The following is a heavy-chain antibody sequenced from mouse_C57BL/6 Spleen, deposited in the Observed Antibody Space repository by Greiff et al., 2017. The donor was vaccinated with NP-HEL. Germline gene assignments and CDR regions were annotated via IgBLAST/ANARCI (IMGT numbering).Heavy chain of an antibody. CDR2: IHPNSGST. J-gene: IGHJ3*01. Sequence: QVQLQQPGAELVKPGASVKLSCKASGYTFTSYWMHWVKQRPGQGLEWIGMIHPNSGSTNYNEKFKSKATLTVDKSSSTAYMQLSSLTSEDSAVYYCARTPYDYDEAWLAYWGQGTLVTVSA. CDR3: ARTPYDYDEAWLAY. D-gene: IGHD2-4*01. CDR1: GYTFTSYW. V-gene: IGHV1-64*01.